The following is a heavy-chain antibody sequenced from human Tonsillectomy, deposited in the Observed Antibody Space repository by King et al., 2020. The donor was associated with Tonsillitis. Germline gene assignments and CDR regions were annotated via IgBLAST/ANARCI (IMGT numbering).Heavy chain of an antibody. CDR3: ARDGGGWGIDY. V-gene: IGHV3-13*01. Sequence: VQLVESGGGLVQPGGSLRLSCAASGFTFSSYDMHWVRQATGKGLEWVSAIGTAGDTYYPGSVKGRFTISRENAKNSLYLQMNSLRAGDTAVYYYARDGGGWGIDYWGQGTLVTVSS. CDR2: IGTAGDT. J-gene: IGHJ4*02. CDR1: GFTFSSYD. D-gene: IGHD3-16*01.